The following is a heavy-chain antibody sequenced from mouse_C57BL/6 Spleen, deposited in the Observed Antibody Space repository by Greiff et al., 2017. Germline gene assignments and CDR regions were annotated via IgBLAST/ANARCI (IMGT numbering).Heavy chain of an antibody. J-gene: IGHJ4*01. CDR1: GFTFSSYG. CDR2: ISSGGSYT. CDR3: ARRNQYYYAMDY. V-gene: IGHV5-6*02. Sequence: EVKLMESGGDLVKPGGSLKLSCAASGFTFSSYGMSWVRQTPDKRLEWVVTISSGGSYTYYPDSVKGRFTISRDNAKNTLYLQMSSLKSEDTAMYYCARRNQYYYAMDYWGQGTSVTVSS.